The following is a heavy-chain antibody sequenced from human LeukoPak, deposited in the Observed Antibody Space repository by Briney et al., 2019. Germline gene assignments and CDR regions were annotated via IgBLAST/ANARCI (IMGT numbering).Heavy chain of an antibody. CDR1: GGSISSGGSY. CDR3: ARDSGSYCGGDCYSGAFDI. V-gene: IGHV4-31*03. CDR2: IYYSGST. D-gene: IGHD2-21*02. J-gene: IGHJ3*02. Sequence: SETLSLTCTVSGGSISSGGSYWSWIRQHPGKGLEWIGYIYYSGSTYYNPSLKSRVTISVDTSKNQFSLKLSSVTAADTAVYYCARDSGSYCGGDCYSGAFDIWGQGTMVTVSS.